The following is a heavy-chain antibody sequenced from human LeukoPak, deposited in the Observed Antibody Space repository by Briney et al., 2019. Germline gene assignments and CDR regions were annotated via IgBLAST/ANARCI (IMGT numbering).Heavy chain of an antibody. D-gene: IGHD5-24*01. CDR2: IYYSGST. J-gene: IGHJ4*02. CDR3: ARVSRGGHGMATIIYFDY. CDR1: GGSISSGGYS. V-gene: IGHV4-30-4*07. Sequence: PSQTLSLTCAVSGGSISSGGYSWSWIRQPPGKGLEWIGYIYYSGSTNYNPSLKSRVTISVDTSKNQFSLRLSSVTAADTAVYYCARVSRGGHGMATIIYFDYWGQGTLVTVSS.